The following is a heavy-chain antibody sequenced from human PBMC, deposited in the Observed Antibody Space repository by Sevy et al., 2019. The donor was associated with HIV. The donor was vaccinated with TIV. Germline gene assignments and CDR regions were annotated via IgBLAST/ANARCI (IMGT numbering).Heavy chain of an antibody. CDR3: AREKITVSSSSRGDDY. CDR1: GGTFSSYA. D-gene: IGHD6-13*01. V-gene: IGHV1-69*13. CDR2: IIPIFGTA. J-gene: IGHJ4*02. Sequence: ASVKVSCKASGGTFSSYAISWVRQAPGQGLEWMGGIIPIFGTANYAQTFQGRVTITADESTSTAYMELSSLRSEDTAVYYCAREKITVSSSSRGDDYWGQGTLVTVSS.